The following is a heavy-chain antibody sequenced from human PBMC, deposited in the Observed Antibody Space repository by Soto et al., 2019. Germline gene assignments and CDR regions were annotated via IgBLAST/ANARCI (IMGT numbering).Heavy chain of an antibody. J-gene: IGHJ6*03. D-gene: IGHD2-2*02. CDR1: GGSMSSGGYY. CDR2: IYYSGST. Sequence: QVQLQEAGPGLVMPSQTLSLTCTVSGGSMSSGGYYWSWIRQHPGKGLEWIGYIYYSGSTYYNPSLNSRVTISVDTSKNQFSLMLSSVTAADTAVYYCARVNIGVVPAAIEVGYYYYYYIDVWGKGTTVTVSS. V-gene: IGHV4-31*03. CDR3: ARVNIGVVPAAIEVGYYYYYYIDV.